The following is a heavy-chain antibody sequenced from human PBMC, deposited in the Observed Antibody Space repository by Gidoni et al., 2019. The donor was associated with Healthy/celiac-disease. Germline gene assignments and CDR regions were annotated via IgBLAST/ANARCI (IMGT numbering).Heavy chain of an antibody. V-gene: IGHV3-53*01. Sequence: EVQLVESGGGLIQPGGSLRLSCAASGFTVSRNYMSWVRQAPGKGLEWVSVIYSGGSTYYADSVKGRFTISRDNSKNTLYLQMNSLRAEDTAVYYCARTTLDYYGSGSYRGNWFDPWGQGTLVTVSS. J-gene: IGHJ5*02. CDR2: IYSGGST. CDR1: GFTVSRNY. D-gene: IGHD3-10*01. CDR3: ARTTLDYYGSGSYRGNWFDP.